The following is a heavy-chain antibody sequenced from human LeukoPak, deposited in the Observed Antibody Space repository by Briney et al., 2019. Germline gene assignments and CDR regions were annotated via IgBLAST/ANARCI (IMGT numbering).Heavy chain of an antibody. CDR1: GGSISDYY. D-gene: IGHD3-10*01. V-gene: IGHV4-4*07. CDR3: ARGRYGSGTYYNAYFDS. Sequence: SETLSLTCSVSGGSISDYYWSWIRQPAGKGLEWIGRIYTTGTTNYNPFLKSRVTMSVDTSENQFSLKLSSVTAADTAVYYCARGRYGSGTYYNAYFDSWGQGTLVTVSS. J-gene: IGHJ4*02. CDR2: IYTTGTT.